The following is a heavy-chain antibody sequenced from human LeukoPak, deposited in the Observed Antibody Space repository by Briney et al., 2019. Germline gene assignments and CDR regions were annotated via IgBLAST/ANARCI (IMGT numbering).Heavy chain of an antibody. CDR3: AREAKVGGALQY. V-gene: IGHV3-74*01. J-gene: IGHJ4*02. CDR2: INTDGGFT. Sequence: GGSLRLSCAASGFIFSDYWMHWVRQAPGKGLVWVSRINTDGGFTRYADSVQGRFIISRDTAKNTPFLQMNSLRAEDTAVYYCAREAKVGGALQYWGQGILVTVST. CDR1: GFIFSDYW. D-gene: IGHD1-26*01.